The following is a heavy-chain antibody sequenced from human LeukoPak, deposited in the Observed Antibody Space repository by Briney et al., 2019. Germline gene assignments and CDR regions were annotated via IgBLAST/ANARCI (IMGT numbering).Heavy chain of an antibody. D-gene: IGHD6-13*01. CDR3: AKESVIDQQLIRAEYFQH. CDR2: IIPIFGTA. V-gene: IGHV1-69*05. CDR1: GGTFSSYA. Sequence: ASVKVSCKASGGTFSSYAISWVRQAPGQGLEWMGGIIPIFGTANYAQKFQGRVTITTDESTSTAYMELNSLRAEDTAVYYCAKESVIDQQLIRAEYFQHWGQGTLVTVSS. J-gene: IGHJ1*01.